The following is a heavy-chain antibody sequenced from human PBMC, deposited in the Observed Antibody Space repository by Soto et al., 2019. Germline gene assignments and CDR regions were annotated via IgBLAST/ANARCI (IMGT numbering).Heavy chain of an antibody. CDR1: GYTFTSYY. J-gene: IGHJ6*02. CDR3: ARGLDFWSGYNGYGLDV. D-gene: IGHD3-3*01. CDR2: INPSGGST. Sequence: ASVRVSCTASGYTFTSYYMHWVQQAPGQGLEWMGIINPSGGSTSYAQKFQGRVTMTRDTSTSTAYMELRSLRSDDTAVYYCARGLDFWSGYNGYGLDVWGLGTTVTVSS. V-gene: IGHV1-46*01.